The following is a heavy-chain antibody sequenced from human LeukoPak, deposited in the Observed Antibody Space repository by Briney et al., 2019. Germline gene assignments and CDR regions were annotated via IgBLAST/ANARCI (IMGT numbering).Heavy chain of an antibody. V-gene: IGHV3-53*01. Sequence: GGSLRLSCAASGFTVSSNYMSWVRQAPGKGLEWVSVIYSGGSTYYADSVKGRFTISRDNSKNTLYLQMNSLRAEDTAVYYCARQGTYSSAIGMGYWGQGTLVTVSS. CDR1: GFTVSSNY. D-gene: IGHD6-19*01. CDR3: ARQGTYSSAIGMGY. J-gene: IGHJ4*02. CDR2: IYSGGST.